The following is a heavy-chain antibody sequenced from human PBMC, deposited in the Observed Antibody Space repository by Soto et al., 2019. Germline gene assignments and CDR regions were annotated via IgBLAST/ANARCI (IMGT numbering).Heavy chain of an antibody. D-gene: IGHD2-8*01. CDR2: IYYSGST. J-gene: IGHJ5*02. V-gene: IGHV4-61*01. CDR1: GCSISSSSYY. CDR3: AREVYERPIHGWFDP. Sequence: PSETLSLTCAVSGCSISSSSYYWSWIRQPPGKGLEWIGYIYYSGSTNYNPSLKSRVTISVDTSKNQFSLKLSSVTAADTAVYYCAREVYERPIHGWFDPWGQGTLVTVSS.